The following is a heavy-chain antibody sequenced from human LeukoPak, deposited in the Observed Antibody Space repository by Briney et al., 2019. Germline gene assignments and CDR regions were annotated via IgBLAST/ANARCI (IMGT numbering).Heavy chain of an antibody. V-gene: IGHV3-7*01. CDR3: ARDRGFGGDDY. CDR2: ISPDGSET. J-gene: IGHJ4*02. D-gene: IGHD3-10*01. CDR1: GFTFTSYW. Sequence: PGGSLRLSCAASGFTFTSYWMSWFRQAPGKGLEWVAIISPDGSETKYVDSVKGRFTISRDNAKNSLYLQMSSLRTEDTAVYYCARDRGFGGDDYWGQGTLVTVSS.